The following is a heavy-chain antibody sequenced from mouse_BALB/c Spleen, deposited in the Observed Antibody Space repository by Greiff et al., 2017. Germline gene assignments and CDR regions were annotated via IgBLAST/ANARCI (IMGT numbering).Heavy chain of an antibody. CDR3: ARYGYDSYWYFDV. V-gene: IGHV3-8*02. D-gene: IGHD2-4*01. CDR1: GDSITSGY. J-gene: IGHJ1*01. CDR2: ISYSGST. Sequence: VQLQQSGPSLVKPSQTLSLTCSVTGDSITSGYWNWIRKFPGNKLEYMGYISYSGSTYYNPSLKSRISITRDTSKNQYYLQLNSVTTEDTATYYCARYGYDSYWYFDVWGAGTTVTVSS.